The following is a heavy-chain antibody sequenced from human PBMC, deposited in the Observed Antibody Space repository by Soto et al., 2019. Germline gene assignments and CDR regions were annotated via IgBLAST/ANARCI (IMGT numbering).Heavy chain of an antibody. V-gene: IGHV4-59*01. CDR3: ASFILVRGALDGFDI. CDR2: IYYSGTT. Sequence: PSETLSLTCTVSGGSISSYYCICIRHPPGKGLEWIGYIYYSGTTNYTPSTKSRVTISVDTSKNQFSLKLSSVTAAAQAVYSCASFILVRGALDGFDICGQGPPVTVSS. J-gene: IGHJ3*02. D-gene: IGHD3-10*01. CDR1: GGSISSYY.